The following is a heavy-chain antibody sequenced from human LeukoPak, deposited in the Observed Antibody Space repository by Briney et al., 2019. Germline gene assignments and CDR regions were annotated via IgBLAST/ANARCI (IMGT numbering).Heavy chain of an antibody. Sequence: SETLSLTCTVSDGSISSSRYSWGWIRPPPGKGLEWIGSIYYSGRTYSNPSLKSRVTISVDTSKKQVSLKLTLVTAADTAVYYCARHGGGAARGLDFWGQGTLVTVSS. V-gene: IGHV4-39*01. D-gene: IGHD6-6*01. CDR3: ARHGGGAARGLDF. J-gene: IGHJ4*02. CDR2: IYYSGRT. CDR1: DGSISSSRYS.